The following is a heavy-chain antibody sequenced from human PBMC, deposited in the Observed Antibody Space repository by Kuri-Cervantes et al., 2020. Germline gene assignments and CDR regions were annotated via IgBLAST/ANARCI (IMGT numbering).Heavy chain of an antibody. V-gene: IGHV3-30*03. Sequence: GESLKISCAASGFTFSSYGMHWVRQAPGKGLEWVAVISYDGSNKYYADSVKGRFTISRDNSKNTLYLQTNSLRAEDTAVYYCARGVVAVPGDYWYYYMDVWGKGTTVTVSS. CDR2: ISYDGSNK. CDR3: ARGVVAVPGDYWYYYMDV. J-gene: IGHJ6*03. D-gene: IGHD2-15*01. CDR1: GFTFSSYG.